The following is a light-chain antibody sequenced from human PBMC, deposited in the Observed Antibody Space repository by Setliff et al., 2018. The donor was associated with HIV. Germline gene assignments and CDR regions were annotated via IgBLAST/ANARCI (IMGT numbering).Light chain of an antibody. CDR3: CSYTSASTLVYV. Sequence: QSALTQPASVSGSPGQSITISCTGTSSDVGGYNYVSWYQHYPGKAPKFMIYDVTTRPSGVSNRFSGSKSGNTASLTISGLQAEDEADYFCCSYTSASTLVYVFGTGTKVTV. J-gene: IGLJ1*01. CDR2: DVT. V-gene: IGLV2-14*03. CDR1: SSDVGGYNY.